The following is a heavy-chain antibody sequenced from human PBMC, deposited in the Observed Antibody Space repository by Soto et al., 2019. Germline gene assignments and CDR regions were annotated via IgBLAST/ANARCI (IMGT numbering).Heavy chain of an antibody. Sequence: QVQMVESGGTVVQPGRSLKLSCAASGFTFRKYIMHWVRQAPGKGLEWVAVISYDGSDKYYGDSVKGRFTISRDNSKNKLYLQMNSRRGDDTAVYYCARDGHLGWRRQGQLDYWGQGTLVTVSP. V-gene: IGHV3-30*03. D-gene: IGHD2-21*02. CDR2: ISYDGSDK. CDR1: GFTFRKYI. CDR3: ARDGHLGWRRQGQLDY. J-gene: IGHJ4*02.